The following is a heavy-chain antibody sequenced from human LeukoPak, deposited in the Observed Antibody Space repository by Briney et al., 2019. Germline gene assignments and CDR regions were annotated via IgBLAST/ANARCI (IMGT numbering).Heavy chain of an antibody. CDR3: ARLKMGAYFDL. J-gene: IGHJ2*01. D-gene: IGHD3-16*01. V-gene: IGHV4-59*08. Sequence: SETLSLTCTVSDDSISSYYWSWIRQPPGKGPEWIAYIYSTGATSYNPSLRSRVSVSLDTSKSHFSLKLSSVTVADTAVYFCARLKMGAYFDLWGRGTLVTVSS. CDR1: DDSISSYY. CDR2: IYSTGAT.